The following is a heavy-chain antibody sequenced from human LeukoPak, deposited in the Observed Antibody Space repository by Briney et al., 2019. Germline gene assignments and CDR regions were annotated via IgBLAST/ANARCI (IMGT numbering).Heavy chain of an antibody. Sequence: GGSLRLSCAASGFTFSSYAMSRVRQVPGKGLEWVSAISGSGGGTYYADSVKGRFTISRGNSKNTLYLQMNSLRAEDTAIYYCAKVESSGWFTNYYYGMDVWGQGTTVTVSS. J-gene: IGHJ6*02. CDR1: GFTFSSYA. CDR2: ISGSGGGT. V-gene: IGHV3-23*01. D-gene: IGHD6-19*01. CDR3: AKVESSGWFTNYYYGMDV.